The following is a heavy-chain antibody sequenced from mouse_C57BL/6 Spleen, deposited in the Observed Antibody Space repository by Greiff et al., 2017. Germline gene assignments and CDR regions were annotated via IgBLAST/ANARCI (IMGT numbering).Heavy chain of an antibody. CDR3: ARGGYYDWYFDV. V-gene: IGHV5-6*02. CDR2: ISSGGRYT. J-gene: IGHJ1*03. CDR1: GFTFSSYG. Sequence: DVKLVESGGDLVKPGGSLKLSCAASGFTFSSYGMSWVRQTPDKRLEWVATISSGGRYTYYPDIVKWRFTISRDNAKNTLYLQMSSLKSEDTAMYYCARGGYYDWYFDVWGTGTTVTVSS. D-gene: IGHD2-3*01.